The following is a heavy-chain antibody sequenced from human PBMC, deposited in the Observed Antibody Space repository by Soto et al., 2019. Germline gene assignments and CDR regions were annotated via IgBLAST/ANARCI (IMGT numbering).Heavy chain of an antibody. CDR3: ARGGETTIYCSSTSCYRPYWFDP. V-gene: IGHV1-46*01. Sequence: QVQLVQSGAEVKKPGASVKVSCKASGYTFTSYYMHWVRQAPGRGLEWMGIINPSGGSTSYAQKFQGRVTMTRDTSTSTVYMELSSLRSEDTAVYYCARGGETTIYCSSTSCYRPYWFDPWGQGTLVTVSS. J-gene: IGHJ5*02. CDR1: GYTFTSYY. CDR2: INPSGGST. D-gene: IGHD2-2*02.